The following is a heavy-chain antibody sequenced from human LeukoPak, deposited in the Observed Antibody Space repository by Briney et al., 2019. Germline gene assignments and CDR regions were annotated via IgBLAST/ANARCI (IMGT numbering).Heavy chain of an antibody. CDR3: ARGRDGSQSPIDY. D-gene: IGHD5-24*01. CDR1: GFTFSNYN. J-gene: IGHJ4*02. Sequence: GGSLRLSCAASGFTFSNYNMNWVRQAPGKGLEWVSSISSSSYIYYADSLRGRFTISRDNAENSLYLQMISLRAEDTAVHYCARGRDGSQSPIDYWGQGTLVTVSS. CDR2: ISSSSYI. V-gene: IGHV3-21*01.